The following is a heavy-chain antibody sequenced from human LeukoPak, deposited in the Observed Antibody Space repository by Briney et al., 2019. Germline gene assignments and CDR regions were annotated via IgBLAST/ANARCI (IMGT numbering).Heavy chain of an antibody. CDR3: ARPISGYGSFDI. D-gene: IGHD3-22*01. Sequence: SETLSLTCTVSGGSISSGGYYWSWIRQHPGKGLEWIGYTYCGGTTYYTPSLRRRVTISLDTSKNQSSLKLSSVTAADTAVYYCARPISGYGSFDIWGQGTMVTVSS. CDR1: GGSISSGGYY. V-gene: IGHV4-31*03. J-gene: IGHJ3*02. CDR2: TYCGGTT.